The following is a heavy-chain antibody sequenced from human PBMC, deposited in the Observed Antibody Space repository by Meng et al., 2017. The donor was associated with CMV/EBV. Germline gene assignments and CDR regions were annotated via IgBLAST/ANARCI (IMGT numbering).Heavy chain of an antibody. V-gene: IGHV3-74*01. CDR3: ARDRVATTSYYYYGMDV. CDR2: INSDGSST. D-gene: IGHD5-24*01. J-gene: IGHJ6*02. Sequence: GESLKISCAASEFTFSSYWMHWVRQAPGKGLVWVSRINSDGSSTSYADSVKGRFTISRDNAKNTLYLQMNSLRAEDTAVYYCARDRVATTSYYYYGMDVWGQGTTVTVSS. CDR1: EFTFSSYW.